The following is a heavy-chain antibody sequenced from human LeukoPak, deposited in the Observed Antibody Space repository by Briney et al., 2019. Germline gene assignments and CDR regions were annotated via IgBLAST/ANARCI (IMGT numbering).Heavy chain of an antibody. CDR2: ISWNSGSI. D-gene: IGHD4-11*01. CDR1: GFTFYEYA. CDR3: AKDIATVKAYYMAV. V-gene: IGHV3-9*01. Sequence: PGGSLRLSCAASGFTFYEYAMHWVRHAPGEGLERVSGISWNSGSIGYADSVKGRFTISRDNAKNSLYLQMNSLRAEDTALYYCAKDIATVKAYYMAVWGKGTTVTVSS. J-gene: IGHJ6*03.